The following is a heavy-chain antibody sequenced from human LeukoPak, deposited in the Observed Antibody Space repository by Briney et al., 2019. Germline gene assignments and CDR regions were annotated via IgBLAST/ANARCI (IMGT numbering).Heavy chain of an antibody. V-gene: IGHV3-21*01. J-gene: IGHJ4*02. CDR2: ISSGSGYI. Sequence: GGSLRLSCAASGFTFSSYSMNWVRQAPGKGLEWVSSISSGSGYIYYADSVKGRFTISRDNAKNSLYLRMNSLRAEDTAVYYCARTLANSGWYMNWGQGILVTVSS. CDR3: ARTLANSGWYMN. CDR1: GFTFSSYS. D-gene: IGHD6-19*01.